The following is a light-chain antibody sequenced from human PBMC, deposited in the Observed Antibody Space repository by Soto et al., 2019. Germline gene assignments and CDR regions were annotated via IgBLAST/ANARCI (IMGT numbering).Light chain of an antibody. CDR1: QSLLHSHGYTY. J-gene: IGKJ4*01. V-gene: IGKV2-28*01. Sequence: DIVMTQSPVSLPVTPGEPASISCRSSQSLLHSHGYTYLDWYLQKPGQSPQLLIYMGSTRASGVPDRFSGSGSDPALTLKISRVEAEDVGFYYCLQARQIPLTFGGGTKVEIK. CDR3: LQARQIPLT. CDR2: MGS.